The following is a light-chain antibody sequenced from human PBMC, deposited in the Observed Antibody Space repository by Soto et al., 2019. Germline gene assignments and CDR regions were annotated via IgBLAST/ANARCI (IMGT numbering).Light chain of an antibody. CDR3: QQRSNWPPTWT. CDR1: QSIGSY. Sequence: EIVLTQSPATLSLSPGERATLSCRASQSIGSYLAWYQQKPGQAPRLLIYDASNRATGIPARFSGSGSGTDFTLTISSLEPEDFAVYYCQQRSNWPPTWTFGQGTKVKIK. V-gene: IGKV3-11*01. CDR2: DAS. J-gene: IGKJ1*01.